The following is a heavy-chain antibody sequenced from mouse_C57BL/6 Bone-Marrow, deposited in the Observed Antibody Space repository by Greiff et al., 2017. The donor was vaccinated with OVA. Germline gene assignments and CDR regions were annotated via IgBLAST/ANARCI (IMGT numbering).Heavy chain of an antibody. J-gene: IGHJ3*01. D-gene: IGHD2-1*01. CDR3: ARGGYYGNWGFAY. Sequence: QVQLQQPGAELVKPGASVKMSCKASCYTFTSYWITWVKQRPGQGLEWIGDIYPGSGSTNYNEKFKSKATLTVDTSSSTAYMQLSSLTSEDSAVYYCARGGYYGNWGFAYWGQGTLVTVSA. V-gene: IGHV1-55*01. CDR1: CYTFTSYW. CDR2: IYPGSGST.